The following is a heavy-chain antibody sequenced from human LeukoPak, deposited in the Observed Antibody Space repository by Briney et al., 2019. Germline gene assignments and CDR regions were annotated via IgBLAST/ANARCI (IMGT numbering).Heavy chain of an antibody. CDR3: VRPFRKWSDGWVDQ. V-gene: IGHV5-51*01. CDR2: IYPGDSDT. CDR1: GYSFTKSW. J-gene: IGHJ4*02. Sequence: GESLKISWKASGYSFTKSWIGWVGQMPGKGLEWMGIIYPGDSDTRYSPSSQGQVTISADKSISTAYLQWSSLQASDTAMYYCVRPFRKWSDGWVDQWGQGTLVTVSS. D-gene: IGHD3-16*01.